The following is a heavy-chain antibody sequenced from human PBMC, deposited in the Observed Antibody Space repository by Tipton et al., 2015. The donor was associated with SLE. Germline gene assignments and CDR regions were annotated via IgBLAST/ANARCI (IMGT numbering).Heavy chain of an antibody. J-gene: IGHJ5*02. Sequence: LRLSCTVSGGSISSSSYYWGWIRQPPGKGLEWIGYIYYDGNSHYNPSLKSRLSISVDTSKNQFSLKLSSVTAADTAVYYCARDGGGDYGFDPWGQGTLVTVSS. CDR2: IYYDGNS. CDR1: GGSISSSSYY. V-gene: IGHV4-31*02. CDR3: ARDGGGDYGFDP. D-gene: IGHD4-17*01.